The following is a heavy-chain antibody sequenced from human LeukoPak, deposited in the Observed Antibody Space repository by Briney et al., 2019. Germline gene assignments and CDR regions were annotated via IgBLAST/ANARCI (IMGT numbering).Heavy chain of an antibody. CDR2: INHSGST. CDR1: GGSFSGYY. J-gene: IGHJ5*02. V-gene: IGHV4-34*01. Sequence: SETLSLTCAVYGGSFSGYYWSWIRQPPGKGLEWIGEINHSGSTNYNPSLKSRVTISVDTSKNQFSLKLSSVTAADTAVYYCARHNGRGYYRPSPGWFDPWGQGTLVTVSS. D-gene: IGHD3-22*01. CDR3: ARHNGRGYYRPSPGWFDP.